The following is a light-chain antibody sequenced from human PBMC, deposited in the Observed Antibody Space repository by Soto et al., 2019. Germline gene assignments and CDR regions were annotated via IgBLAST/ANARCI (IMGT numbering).Light chain of an antibody. CDR1: LSVSSN. Sequence: EIVSTQSPATLSVSPGERATLSCRASLSVSSNLAWYQQKPGQAPRLLIYGASTRATGIPARFSGSGSGTEFTLTISSLQSEDFAVYYCQQRSNWPITFGQGTRLEIK. CDR2: GAS. V-gene: IGKV3-15*01. J-gene: IGKJ5*01. CDR3: QQRSNWPIT.